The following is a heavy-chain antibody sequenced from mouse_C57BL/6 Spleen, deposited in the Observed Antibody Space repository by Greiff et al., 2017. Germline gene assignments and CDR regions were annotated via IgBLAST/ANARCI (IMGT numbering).Heavy chain of an antibody. D-gene: IGHD2-5*01. CDR2: IDPSDSET. CDR3: AREDDSNYGGFAY. Sequence: QVQLQQPGAELVRPGSSVKLSCTASGYTFTSYWMHWVKQRPIQGLEWIGNIDPSDSETHYNQKFKDKATLTVDKSSSTAYMQLSSLTSEDSAVYYCAREDDSNYGGFAYWGKGTLVTVAA. J-gene: IGHJ3*01. V-gene: IGHV1-52*01. CDR1: GYTFTSYW.